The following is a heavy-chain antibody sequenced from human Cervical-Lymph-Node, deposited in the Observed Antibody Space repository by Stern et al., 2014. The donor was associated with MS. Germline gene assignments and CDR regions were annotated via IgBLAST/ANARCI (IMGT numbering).Heavy chain of an antibody. CDR2: IYYSGST. CDR3: ASANCSSTSCPNWFDP. D-gene: IGHD2-2*01. CDR1: GGSISSGDYY. Sequence: VQLLESGPGLVKPSQTLSLTCTVSGGSISSGDYYWSWIRQPPGKGLEWIGYIYYSGSTYDNPSLKSRVTISVDPSKNQFSLKLSSVTAADTAVYYCASANCSSTSCPNWFDPWGQGTLVTVSS. J-gene: IGHJ5*02. V-gene: IGHV4-30-4*01.